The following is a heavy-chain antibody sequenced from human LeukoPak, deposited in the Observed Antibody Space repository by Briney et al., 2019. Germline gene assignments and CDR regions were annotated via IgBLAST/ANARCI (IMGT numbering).Heavy chain of an antibody. D-gene: IGHD3-10*01. CDR1: GGTFSSDA. Sequence: GASVKVSCKASGGTFSSDAISWVRQAPGQGLEWMGGIIPIFGTANYAQKFQGRVTITADESTSTAYMELSSLRSEDTAVYYCASRDGSGTYRDYWGQGTLVTVSS. V-gene: IGHV1-69*13. J-gene: IGHJ4*02. CDR2: IIPIFGTA. CDR3: ASRDGSGTYRDY.